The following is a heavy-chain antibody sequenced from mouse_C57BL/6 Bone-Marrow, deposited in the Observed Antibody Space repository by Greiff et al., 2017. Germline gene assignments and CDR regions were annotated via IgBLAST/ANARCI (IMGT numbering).Heavy chain of an antibody. CDR2: IYPRSGNT. J-gene: IGHJ3*01. Sequence: LVESGAELARPGASVKLSCKASGYTFTSYGISWVKQRTGQGLEWIGEIYPRSGNTYYNEKFKGKATLTADKSSSTAYMELRSLTSEDSAVYSGARGGGVMVTTSFAYWGQGTLVTVSA. CDR3: ARGGGVMVTTSFAY. D-gene: IGHD2-2*01. V-gene: IGHV1-81*01. CDR1: GYTFTSYG.